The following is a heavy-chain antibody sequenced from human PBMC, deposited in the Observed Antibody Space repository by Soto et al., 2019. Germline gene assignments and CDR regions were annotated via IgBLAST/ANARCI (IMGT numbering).Heavy chain of an antibody. CDR2: IHHTGSI. V-gene: IGHV4-4*02. CDR1: GGSISTNNW. J-gene: IGHJ4*02. D-gene: IGHD1-26*01. Sequence: QMHLQESGPGLVRPSGTLSLTCTVSGGSISTNNWWHWVRQSPEKGLEWIGEIHHTGSINYSPSLKSRVTMSIDQSNRQFSLSLTSVTAADTAVYFCARERGAGTYQGFDYWGQGTLVTVSS. CDR3: ARERGAGTYQGFDY.